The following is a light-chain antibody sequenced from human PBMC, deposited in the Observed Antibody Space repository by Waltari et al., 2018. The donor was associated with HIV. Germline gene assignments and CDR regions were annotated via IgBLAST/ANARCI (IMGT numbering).Light chain of an antibody. CDR3: QQYDDVPVT. CDR2: DAS. V-gene: IGKV1-33*01. J-gene: IGKJ2*01. CDR1: QDITNF. Sequence: DIQMTQSPSSLSAFVGDRVTITCQASQDITNFFNWYQQKPGEAPKLLIYDASNLKTGAPSRFSGGGFGTHFTFTITSLQPEDIGTYYCQQYDDVPVTFGQGTKLEI.